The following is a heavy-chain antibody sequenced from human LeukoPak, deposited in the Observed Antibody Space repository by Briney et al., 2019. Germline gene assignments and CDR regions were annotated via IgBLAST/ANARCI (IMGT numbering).Heavy chain of an antibody. CDR1: GYTFTSYD. CDR3: AKIAAAGTANWFDP. D-gene: IGHD6-13*01. J-gene: IGHJ5*02. CDR2: MNPNSGNT. V-gene: IGHV1-8*01. Sequence: ASVKVSRKASGYTFTSYDINWVRQATGQGLEWMGWMNPNSGNTGYAQKFQGRVTMTRNTSISTAYMELSSLRSEDTAVYYCAKIAAAGTANWFDPWGQGTLVTVSS.